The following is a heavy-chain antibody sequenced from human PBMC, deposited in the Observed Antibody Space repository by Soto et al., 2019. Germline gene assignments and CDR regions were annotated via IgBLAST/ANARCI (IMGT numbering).Heavy chain of an antibody. Sequence: SETLSLTCAVYGGSFSGYYWSWIRQPPGKGLEWIGYINYSGSTNYNPSLKSRVTISVDTSKNQFSLKLSSVTATDTAVYYCARQDSSGWIPYDAFDIWGQGTMVTVSS. CDR3: ARQDSSGWIPYDAFDI. D-gene: IGHD6-19*01. CDR2: INYSGST. CDR1: GGSFSGYY. J-gene: IGHJ3*02. V-gene: IGHV4-59*08.